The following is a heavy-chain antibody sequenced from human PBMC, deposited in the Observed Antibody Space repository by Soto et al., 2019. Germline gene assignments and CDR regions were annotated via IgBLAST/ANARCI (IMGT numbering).Heavy chain of an antibody. Sequence: GGSLRLSCAASGFTFSSYSMNWVRQAPGKGLEWVSYISSSSNTIYYADSVKGRFTISRDNAKNSLYLQMNSLRDEDTAVYYCARDSPESLDIVVVPETPYYYYYGMDVWGQGTTVTVSS. CDR2: ISSSSNTI. CDR3: ARDSPESLDIVVVPETPYYYYYGMDV. J-gene: IGHJ6*02. V-gene: IGHV3-48*02. CDR1: GFTFSSYS. D-gene: IGHD2-2*01.